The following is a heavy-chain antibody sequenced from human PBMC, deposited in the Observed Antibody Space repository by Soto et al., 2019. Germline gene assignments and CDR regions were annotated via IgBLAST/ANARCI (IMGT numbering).Heavy chain of an antibody. CDR3: ARVCGGDCGNAFDV. CDR1: GFTFSAYG. CDR2: ISFDSRDK. V-gene: IGHV3-33*05. J-gene: IGHJ3*01. D-gene: IGHD2-21*02. Sequence: QVQLVESGGGVVQPGRSLRLSCAASGFTFSAYGIHWVRQAPGKGLEWVATISFDSRDKLYVDSMNGRLTISRENSRNTVYLQMDSLRAEDTAVYHCARVCGGDCGNAFDVCGQGTVVAVSS.